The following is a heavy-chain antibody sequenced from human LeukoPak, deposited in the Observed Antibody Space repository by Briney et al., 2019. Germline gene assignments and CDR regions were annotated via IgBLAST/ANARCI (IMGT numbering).Heavy chain of an antibody. Sequence: ASVKVSCKASGYTFTSYGINWVRRAPGQGLEWMGWISTYNGDTNYAQRLQGRVTMTTDTSTSTAYMELRSLRSDDTAVYYCARSYYYDSSAYSGYWGQGTLVIVSS. D-gene: IGHD3-22*01. CDR3: ARSYYYDSSAYSGY. CDR1: GYTFTSYG. J-gene: IGHJ4*02. V-gene: IGHV1-18*01. CDR2: ISTYNGDT.